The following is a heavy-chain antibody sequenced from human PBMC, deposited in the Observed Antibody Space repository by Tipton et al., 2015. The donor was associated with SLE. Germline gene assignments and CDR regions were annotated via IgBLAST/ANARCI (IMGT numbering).Heavy chain of an antibody. V-gene: IGHV5-51*01. Sequence: VQLVQSGAEVKKPGESLRISCKGSGYTFATYWIGWVRQIPGKGLEWMGIIYPADSDTRYSPSFQGQVTISVDKSISTAYLQWSSLKASDTAMYYCARHGGAVGASPAANLWGQGTLGPVSS. CDR3: ARHGGAVGASPAANL. J-gene: IGHJ4*01. D-gene: IGHD1-26*01. CDR1: GYTFATYW. CDR2: IYPADSDT.